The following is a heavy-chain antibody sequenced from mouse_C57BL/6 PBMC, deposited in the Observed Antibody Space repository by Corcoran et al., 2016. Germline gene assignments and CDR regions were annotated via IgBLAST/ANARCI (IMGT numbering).Heavy chain of an antibody. Sequence: EVQLQQSGPVLVKPGASVKMSCKASGYTFTDYYMNWVKQSHGKSLEWIGGINPYNGGTSYNQKFKGKATLTVDKSASTAYMALNSLQSEASAGYYCARGGWSTTVVATYDWYCDVWGTGTTVTVSS. J-gene: IGHJ1*03. CDR2: INPYNGGT. D-gene: IGHD1-1*01. CDR1: GYTFTDYY. V-gene: IGHV1-19*01. CDR3: ARGGWSTTVVATYDWYCDV.